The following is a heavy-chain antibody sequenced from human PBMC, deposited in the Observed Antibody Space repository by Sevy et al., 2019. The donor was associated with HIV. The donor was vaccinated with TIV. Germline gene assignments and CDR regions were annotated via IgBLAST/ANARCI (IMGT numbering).Heavy chain of an antibody. J-gene: IGHJ3*02. CDR2: INPNSGGT. V-gene: IGHV1-2*02. CDR1: GYTFTGYY. Sequence: ASVKVSCKASGYTFTGYYMHWVRQAPGQGLEWMGWINPNSGGTNYAQKFQGRVTMTRDTSISTAYMELSRLRSDDTAVYYCARVPTMIVVVQGDLNAFDIWGQGTMVTV. D-gene: IGHD3-22*01. CDR3: ARVPTMIVVVQGDLNAFDI.